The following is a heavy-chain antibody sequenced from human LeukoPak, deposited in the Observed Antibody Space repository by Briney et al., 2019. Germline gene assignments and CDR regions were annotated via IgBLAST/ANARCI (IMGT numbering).Heavy chain of an antibody. Sequence: PSETLSLTCTVSGGSISSGGYYRSWIRQHPGKGLEWIGYIYYSGSTYYNPSLKSRVTISVDTSKNQFSLKLSSVTAADTAVYYCARGGGYYDSSGYLVSGFDYWGQGTLVTVSS. CDR1: GGSISSGGYY. D-gene: IGHD3-22*01. CDR2: IYYSGST. CDR3: ARGGGYYDSSGYLVSGFDY. J-gene: IGHJ4*02. V-gene: IGHV4-31*03.